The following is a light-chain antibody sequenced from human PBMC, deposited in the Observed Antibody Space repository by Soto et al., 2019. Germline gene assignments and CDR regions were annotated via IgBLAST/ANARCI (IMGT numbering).Light chain of an antibody. CDR3: QQYGSSPRT. J-gene: IGKJ1*01. Sequence: EIVLTQSPGTLSLSPGEIATLSCRASQSVSSSYLAWYQQKPGQAPRLLIYGASSRATGIPDRFSGSGSGTDFTLTISRLETEDFAVYYCQQYGSSPRTCGQGTKVEIK. CDR1: QSVSSSY. CDR2: GAS. V-gene: IGKV3-20*01.